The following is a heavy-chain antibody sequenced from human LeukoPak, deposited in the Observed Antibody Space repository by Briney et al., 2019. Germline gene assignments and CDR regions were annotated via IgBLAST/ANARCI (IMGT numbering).Heavy chain of an antibody. Sequence: PGGSLRLSCAASGFTFDDYAMHWVRQAPGKGLEWVSGISWNRVMIGYADSVKGRFTISRDNAKNSLYLQMNSLRAEDTAVYYCARVYGSGRDTFFDYWGQGTLVTVSS. D-gene: IGHD3-10*01. CDR1: GFTFDDYA. CDR2: ISWNRVMI. CDR3: ARVYGSGRDTFFDY. J-gene: IGHJ4*02. V-gene: IGHV3-9*01.